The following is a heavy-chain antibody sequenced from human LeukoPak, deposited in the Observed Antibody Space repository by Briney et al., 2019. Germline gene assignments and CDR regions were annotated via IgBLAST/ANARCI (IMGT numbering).Heavy chain of an antibody. CDR3: ARSDEYGASPDY. D-gene: IGHD4/OR15-4a*01. Sequence: ASVKVSCKASGYTFTGYYMHWVRQAPGQGLEWMGWINPNSGGTNYAQKFQGRVTMTRNTSISTAYMELSSLRSEDTAVYYCARSDEYGASPDYWGQGTLVTVSS. CDR2: INPNSGGT. CDR1: GYTFTGYY. J-gene: IGHJ4*02. V-gene: IGHV1-2*02.